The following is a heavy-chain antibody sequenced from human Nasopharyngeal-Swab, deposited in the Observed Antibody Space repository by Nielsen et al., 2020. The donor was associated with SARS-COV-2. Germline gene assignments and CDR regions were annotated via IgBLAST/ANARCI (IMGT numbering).Heavy chain of an antibody. CDR1: GFTFSSYW. J-gene: IGHJ4*02. CDR3: ARFDWLPYFDY. V-gene: IGHV3-7*03. CDR2: IKQDGSEK. D-gene: IGHD3-9*01. Sequence: GGSLRLSCAASGFTFSSYWMSWVRQAPGKGLKWVANIKQDGSEKYYVDSVKGRFTISRDNAKNSLYLQMNSLRAEDTAVYYCARFDWLPYFDYWGQGTLVTVSS.